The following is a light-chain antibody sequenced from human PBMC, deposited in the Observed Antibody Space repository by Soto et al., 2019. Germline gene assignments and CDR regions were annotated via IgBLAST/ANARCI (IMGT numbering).Light chain of an antibody. Sequence: QSALTQPASVSGSPGQSITISCTGASSDVGGYDYVSWYQHHPGKAPKVLIYDVTNRPSGVSSRFSGSKSANTASLTISGLQAEDEADYYCSSYSTSNTLFVFGPGTKLTVL. CDR2: DVT. J-gene: IGLJ1*01. V-gene: IGLV2-14*01. CDR1: SSDVGGYDY. CDR3: SSYSTSNTLFV.